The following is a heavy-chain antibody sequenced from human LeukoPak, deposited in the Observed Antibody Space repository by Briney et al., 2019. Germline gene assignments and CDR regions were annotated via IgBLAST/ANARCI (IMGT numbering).Heavy chain of an antibody. CDR2: IYYSGST. J-gene: IGHJ4*02. D-gene: IGHD3-10*01. CDR3: ARVAGSGPIPHYLDY. V-gene: IGHV4-31*03. Sequence: PSETLSLTCTVSGVSIRSGDYYWSWIRQHPGKDLEWIGYIYYSGSTYYHPSLKSRITISVDTSKNQFSLKLSSVTAADTAVYYCARVAGSGPIPHYLDYWGQGTLVTVSS. CDR1: GVSIRSGDYY.